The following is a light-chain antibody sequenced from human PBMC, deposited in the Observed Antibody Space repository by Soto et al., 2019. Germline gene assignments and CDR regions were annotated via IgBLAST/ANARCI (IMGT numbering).Light chain of an antibody. CDR2: DAS. V-gene: IGKV3-20*01. CDR1: QSVSSSY. Sequence: EIVLTQSPGTLSLSPGERATLSCRASQSVSSSYLAWYQQKPGQAPRLVIYDASSRATGIPDRFSASGSGTDFTLTISSLQSEDFAVYDCQQYNTWRSISFGQGTRLEIK. J-gene: IGKJ5*01. CDR3: QQYNTWRSIS.